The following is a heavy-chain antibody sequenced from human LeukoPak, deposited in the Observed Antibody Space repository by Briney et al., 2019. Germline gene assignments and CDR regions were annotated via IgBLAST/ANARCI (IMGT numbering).Heavy chain of an antibody. D-gene: IGHD3-22*01. V-gene: IGHV3-30*18. CDR3: AKDRGPRYYYDSSGYFDY. Sequence: QPGGSLRLSCAASGFTFSSYGMHWVRQAPGKGLEWVAVISYDGSNKYYADSVKGRFTISRDNSKNTLYLQMNSLRAEDTAVYYCAKDRGPRYYYDSSGYFDYWGQGTLVTVSS. CDR1: GFTFSSYG. CDR2: ISYDGSNK. J-gene: IGHJ4*02.